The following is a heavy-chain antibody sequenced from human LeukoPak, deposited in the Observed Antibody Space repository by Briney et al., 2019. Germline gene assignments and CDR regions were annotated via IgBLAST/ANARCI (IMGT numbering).Heavy chain of an antibody. D-gene: IGHD4-17*01. CDR2: ISGSGGST. Sequence: GGSLRLSCAASGFTFSSYAMHWVRQAPGKGLEWVSAISGSGGSTYYADTVKGRFTISRDNSKNTLYLQMNSLRAEDTAVYYCATSYGDWPYYFDYWGQGTLVTVSS. CDR1: GFTFSSYA. V-gene: IGHV3-23*01. J-gene: IGHJ4*02. CDR3: ATSYGDWPYYFDY.